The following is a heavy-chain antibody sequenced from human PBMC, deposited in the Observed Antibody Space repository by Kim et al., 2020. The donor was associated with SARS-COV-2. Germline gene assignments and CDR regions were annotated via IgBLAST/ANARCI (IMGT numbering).Heavy chain of an antibody. J-gene: IGHJ4*02. CDR2: ISGSGGST. Sequence: GGSLRLSCAASGFTFSSYAMSWVRQAPGKGLEWVSAISGSGGSTYYADSVKGRFTISRDNSKNTLYLQMNSLRAEDTAVYYCAKVASGSYYGGTLFDYWGQGTLVTVSS. V-gene: IGHV3-23*01. D-gene: IGHD1-26*01. CDR1: GFTFSSYA. CDR3: AKVASGSYYGGTLFDY.